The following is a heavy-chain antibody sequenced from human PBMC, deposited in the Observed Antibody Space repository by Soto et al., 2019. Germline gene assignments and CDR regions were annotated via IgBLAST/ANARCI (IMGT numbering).Heavy chain of an antibody. CDR1: GYSFSNSW. CDR2: IYPGDSDT. D-gene: IGHD6-13*01. Sequence: PGESLKISCTGFGYSFSNSWIGWVRQMPGKGLEWMGIIYPGDSDTRYSPSFQGQVTISADKSISTAYLQWSSLKASDTAMYYCARTSAAGKYYYGMDVWGQGTTVTVSS. V-gene: IGHV5-51*01. CDR3: ARTSAAGKYYYGMDV. J-gene: IGHJ6*02.